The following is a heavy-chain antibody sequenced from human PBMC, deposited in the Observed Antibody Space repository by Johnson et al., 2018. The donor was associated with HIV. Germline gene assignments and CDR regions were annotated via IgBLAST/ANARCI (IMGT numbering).Heavy chain of an antibody. Sequence: VQLVESGGGLVQPGGSLRLSCAASGITVSSNYMSWVRQAPGKGLEWVSAISGSGGSTYYADSVKGRFTISRDNSKNTLYLQMNSLRAEDTALYYCAKEIYYDSSGYSEGPFDIWGQGTMVTVSS. CDR1: GITVSSNY. D-gene: IGHD3-22*01. CDR3: AKEIYYDSSGYSEGPFDI. CDR2: ISGSGGST. J-gene: IGHJ3*02. V-gene: IGHV3-23*04.